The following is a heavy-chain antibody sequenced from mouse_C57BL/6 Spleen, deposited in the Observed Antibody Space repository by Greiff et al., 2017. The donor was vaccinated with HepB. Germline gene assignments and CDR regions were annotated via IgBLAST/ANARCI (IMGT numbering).Heavy chain of an antibody. Sequence: VMLVESGAELVKPGASVKISCKASGYAFSSYWMNWVKQRPGKGLEWIGQIYPGDGDTNYNGKFKGKATLTADKSSSTAYMQLSSLTSEDSAVYFCARGGTGSYYFDYWGQGTTLTVSS. D-gene: IGHD4-1*01. CDR2: IYPGDGDT. J-gene: IGHJ2*01. V-gene: IGHV1-80*01. CDR3: ARGGTGSYYFDY. CDR1: GYAFSSYW.